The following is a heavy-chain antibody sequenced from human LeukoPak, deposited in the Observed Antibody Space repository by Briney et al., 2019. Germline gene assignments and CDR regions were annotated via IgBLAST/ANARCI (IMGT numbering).Heavy chain of an antibody. Sequence: GGSLRLSCAASGFTFSIYGMVWVRQAPGKGLEYVSGITSNGGTTYYGNSVKGRFTISRDNSKDTLYLQMGSLRTEDMAVYYCARGIRWASDYWGQRSLVTVAS. CDR2: ITSNGGTT. CDR1: GFTFSIYG. CDR3: ARGIRWASDY. J-gene: IGHJ4*02. D-gene: IGHD4-23*01. V-gene: IGHV3-64*01.